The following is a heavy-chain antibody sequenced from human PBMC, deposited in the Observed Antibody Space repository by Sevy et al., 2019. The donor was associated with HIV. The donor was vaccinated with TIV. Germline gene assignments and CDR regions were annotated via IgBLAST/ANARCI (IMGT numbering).Heavy chain of an antibody. Sequence: ASVKVSCKASGYTFTGYYMHWVRQAPGQGLEWMGWINPNGGGTNYAQKFQGRVTMTGDTSISTAYMELSRLRSDDTAVYYCARPAAAGGDWFDPWGQRTLVTVSS. CDR2: INPNGGGT. J-gene: IGHJ5*02. V-gene: IGHV1-2*02. D-gene: IGHD6-13*01. CDR3: ARPAAAGGDWFDP. CDR1: GYTFTGYY.